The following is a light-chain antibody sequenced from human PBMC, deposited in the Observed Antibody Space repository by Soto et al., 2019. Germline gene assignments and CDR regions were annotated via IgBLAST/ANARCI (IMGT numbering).Light chain of an antibody. J-gene: IGLJ2*01. Sequence: QSVLTQPASVSGSPRQSITISCTGTSSDVGAYNYVSWYQQHPGNAPKLMIYDVSNRPSGVSNRFSGSKSGNTASLTISGLQAEDEAAYYCSSYTRSSPLVFGGGTKLTVL. CDR2: DVS. CDR1: SSDVGAYNY. V-gene: IGLV2-14*03. CDR3: SSYTRSSPLV.